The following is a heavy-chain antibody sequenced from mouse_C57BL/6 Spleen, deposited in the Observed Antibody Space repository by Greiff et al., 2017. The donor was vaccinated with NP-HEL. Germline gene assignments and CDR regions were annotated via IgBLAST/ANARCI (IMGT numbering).Heavy chain of an antibody. CDR1: GFSLTSYG. V-gene: IGHV2-5*01. CDR3: AKEGITTGAMDY. CDR2: IWRGGST. Sequence: QVQLKESGPGLVQPSQRLSITCTVSGFSLTSYGVHWVRQSPGKGLEWLGVIWRGGSTDYNAAFMSRLSITKDNSKSQVFFKMNSLQADDTAIYYCAKEGITTGAMDYWGQGTSVTVSS. D-gene: IGHD1-1*01. J-gene: IGHJ4*01.